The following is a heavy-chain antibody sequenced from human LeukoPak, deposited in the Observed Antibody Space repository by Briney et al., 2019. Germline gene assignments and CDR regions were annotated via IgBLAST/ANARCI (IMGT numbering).Heavy chain of an antibody. CDR3: ARQGYGGNPQGAADY. D-gene: IGHD4-23*01. CDR1: GYTFINYD. J-gene: IGHJ4*02. V-gene: IGHV1-18*01. CDR2: ISTYNGNT. Sequence: ASVKVSCKASGYTFINYDFSWVRQAPGQGLEWMGWISTYNGNTNYAQKLQGRVTMTTDTSTSTAYMELRSLRSDDTAVYYCARQGYGGNPQGAADYWGQGTLVTVSS.